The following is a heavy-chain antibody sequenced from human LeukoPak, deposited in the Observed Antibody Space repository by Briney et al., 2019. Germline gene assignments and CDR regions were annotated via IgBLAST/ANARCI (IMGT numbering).Heavy chain of an antibody. CDR2: IYYSGST. CDR3: ARHPSPRLRGDAFDI. D-gene: IGHD4-17*01. J-gene: IGHJ3*02. V-gene: IGHV4-59*08. Sequence: SETLSLTCTVSGDSISSYYWSWIRQPPGKGLEWIGYIYYSGSTNYNPSLKSRVTISVDTSKNQFSLKLSSVTAADTAVYYCARHPSPRLRGDAFDIWGQGTMVTVSS. CDR1: GDSISSYY.